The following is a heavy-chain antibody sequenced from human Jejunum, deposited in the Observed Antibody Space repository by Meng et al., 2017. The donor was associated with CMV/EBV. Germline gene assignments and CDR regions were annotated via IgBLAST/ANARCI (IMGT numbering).Heavy chain of an antibody. CDR2: INHSGST. J-gene: IGHJ4*02. V-gene: IGHV4-34*01. CDR1: GESFSGYD. Sequence: QVQLQQWGSGLVKPSETLSLPCTVYGESFSGYDWTWIRQPPGKGLEWIGEINHSGSTNYNPSLKSRVTILVDTSKRQFSLRLSFVTAADTAVYYCARVGGAQHGDFDFWGQGTLVTVSS. D-gene: IGHD4-17*01. CDR3: ARVGGAQHGDFDF.